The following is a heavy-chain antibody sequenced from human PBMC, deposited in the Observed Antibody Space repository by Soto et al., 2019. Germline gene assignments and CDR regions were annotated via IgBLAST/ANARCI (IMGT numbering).Heavy chain of an antibody. CDR1: GFRLSDFY. CDR2: IGSSNNYV. V-gene: IGHV3-11*05. D-gene: IGHD6-19*01. CDR3: VRDRGEVAGQYFDY. J-gene: IGHJ4*02. Sequence: QVQLVESGGDLVKPGGSLRLSCEVSGFRLSDFYMSWIRRAPGKGLEWLSCIGSSNNYVKYADSVKGRFTISRDNDKNSLYLEINSLRAEDTAIYYCVRDRGEVAGQYFDYWGQGTLVTVSS.